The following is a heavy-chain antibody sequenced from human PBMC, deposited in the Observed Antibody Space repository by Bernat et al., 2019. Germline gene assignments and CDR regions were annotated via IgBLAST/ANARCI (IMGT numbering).Heavy chain of an antibody. D-gene: IGHD6-13*01. J-gene: IGHJ4*02. CDR2: ISSSGSTI. V-gene: IGHV3-48*03. Sequence: EVQLVESGGGLVQPGGSLRLSCAASGFTFSSYEMNWVRQSPGKGLEWVSYISSSGSTIYYADCVKGRCTISKDKAKNSLYLQMNSLRAEDTAIYYCARRGRAGTGFDYWGQGTLVTVSS. CDR3: ARRGRAGTGFDY. CDR1: GFTFSSYE.